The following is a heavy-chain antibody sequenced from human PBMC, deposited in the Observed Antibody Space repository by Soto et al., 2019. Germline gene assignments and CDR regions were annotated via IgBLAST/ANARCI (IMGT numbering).Heavy chain of an antibody. V-gene: IGHV1-69*01. Sequence: QVQLVQSGDEVKKPGSSVKVSCKASGCTFSTSLISWVRQAPGQGLEWMGGIIPIFGTPNYAQKFQGRVTITADESKSTVYQQLNIMRYEDTAMYYCARGYTDYDDHSYSLDSRGQGTQVTVSS. CDR2: IIPIFGTP. J-gene: IGHJ4*02. CDR3: ARGYTDYDDHSYSLDS. CDR1: GCTFSTSL. D-gene: IGHD3-22*01.